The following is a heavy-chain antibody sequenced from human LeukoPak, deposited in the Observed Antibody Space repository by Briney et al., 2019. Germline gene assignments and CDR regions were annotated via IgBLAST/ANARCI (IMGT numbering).Heavy chain of an antibody. CDR3: ASEIVVVPAADAFDI. CDR2: IKQDGSEK. Sequence: GGSLRLSCAASGFTFSSYWMSWVRQAPGKGLEWVANIKQDGSEKYYVDSVKGRFTISRDNAKNSLYLQMNSLRAEDTAVYYCASEIVVVPAADAFDIWGQGTMVTVSS. CDR1: GFTFSSYW. V-gene: IGHV3-7*01. J-gene: IGHJ3*02. D-gene: IGHD2-2*01.